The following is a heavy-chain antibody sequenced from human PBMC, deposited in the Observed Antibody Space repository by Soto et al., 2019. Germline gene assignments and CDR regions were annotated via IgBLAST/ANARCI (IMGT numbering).Heavy chain of an antibody. CDR3: ARSPPIYGGKGLYFDL. Sequence: QVQLQESGPGLVKPSQTLSLTCTVSGGSISSGGYYWSWIRQHPGKGLEWIGYIYYSGSTYYNPSLKSRVTISVDTSKNQFSLKLSSVTAADTAVYYCARSPPIYGGKGLYFDLWGRGTLVTVSS. CDR1: GGSISSGGYY. V-gene: IGHV4-31*03. CDR2: IYYSGST. J-gene: IGHJ2*01. D-gene: IGHD4-17*01.